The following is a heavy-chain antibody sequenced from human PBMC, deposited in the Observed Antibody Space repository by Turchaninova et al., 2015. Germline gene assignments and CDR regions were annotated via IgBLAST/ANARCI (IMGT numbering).Heavy chain of an antibody. D-gene: IGHD3-10*02. CDR3: ARPWPRDVPALDAFDM. CDR2: MFSSGTT. CDR1: GVSISRSRSY. Sequence: QLQLQESGPGLVKPSETLSLICTVSGVSISRSRSYWGWIRQPPGKGLEWIGGMFSSGTTYANPSLKSRVTTSVDTSKNQCSLKLSSVTAADTAVYYCARPWPRDVPALDAFDMWGRGTVVTVSS. J-gene: IGHJ3*02. V-gene: IGHV4-39*01.